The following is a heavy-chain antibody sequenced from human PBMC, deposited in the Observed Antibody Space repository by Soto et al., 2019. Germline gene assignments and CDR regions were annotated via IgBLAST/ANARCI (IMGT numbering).Heavy chain of an antibody. CDR2: INSDGSTT. D-gene: IGHD2-15*01. V-gene: IGHV3-74*01. CDR1: GFTFSSYW. CDR3: VNYCSGGPCYPS. J-gene: IGHJ5*02. Sequence: GGSLRLSCAASGFTFSSYWMHWVRQVPGEGLVWVSRINSDGSTTSYADSVKGRFTISRDNARNTLFLQMNSLRAEDTAVYYCVNYCSGGPCYPSWGQGTLVTVSS.